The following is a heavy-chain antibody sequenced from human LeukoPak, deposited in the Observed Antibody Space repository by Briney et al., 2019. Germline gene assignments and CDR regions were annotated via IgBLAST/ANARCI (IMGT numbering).Heavy chain of an antibody. CDR3: ARVIAVAGDLEYFQH. D-gene: IGHD6-13*01. CDR2: IYHSGST. V-gene: IGHV4-30-4*01. J-gene: IGHJ1*01. CDR1: GGSINSGDYY. Sequence: LTCXXSGGSINSGDYYWRWIRQPPGKGLEWIGYIYHSGSTYYNPSLKSRVTVSVDTSKNQFSLKLSSVTAADTAVYYCARVIAVAGDLEYFQHWGQGTLVTVSS.